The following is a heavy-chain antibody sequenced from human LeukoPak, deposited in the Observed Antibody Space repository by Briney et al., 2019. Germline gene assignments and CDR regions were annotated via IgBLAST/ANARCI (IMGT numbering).Heavy chain of an antibody. CDR2: INTDGSST. D-gene: IGHD1-26*01. V-gene: IGHV3-74*01. CDR3: TRDLSGTYYGRFDY. Sequence: GGSLRLSCAASGFTFSSYWMHWARQAPGKGLRWVSRINTDGSSTNFADSVRGRFTISRDNAKNTLYLQMNSLRAEDTAVYYCTRDLSGTYYGRFDYGGQGTLVTVSS. J-gene: IGHJ4*02. CDR1: GFTFSSYW.